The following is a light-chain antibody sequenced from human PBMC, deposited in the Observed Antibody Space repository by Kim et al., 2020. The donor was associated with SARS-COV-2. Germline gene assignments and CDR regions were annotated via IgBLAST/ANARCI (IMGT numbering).Light chain of an antibody. CDR1: NIGSKS. Sequence: APGKTDRITCGGNNIGSKSVQGYQQKPGQAPVLVIYYDSDRPSGIPERFSGSNSGNTATLTISRVEAGDEADYYCQVWDSSSDHRVFGGGTQLTVL. CDR3: QVWDSSSDHRV. CDR2: YDS. J-gene: IGLJ3*02. V-gene: IGLV3-21*04.